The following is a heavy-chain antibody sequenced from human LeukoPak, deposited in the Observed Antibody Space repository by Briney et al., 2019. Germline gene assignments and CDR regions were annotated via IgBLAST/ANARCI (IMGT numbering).Heavy chain of an antibody. D-gene: IGHD4-17*01. Sequence: AASVKVSCKASGYTFTGYYMHWVRQAPGQGLEWMGWINPNSGGTNYAQKFQGRVTMTRDTSISTAYMELSRLRSDDTAVYYCARSHDYGDYGDYYYCMDVWGKGTTVTVSS. CDR1: GYTFTGYY. V-gene: IGHV1-2*02. J-gene: IGHJ6*03. CDR3: ARSHDYGDYGDYYYCMDV. CDR2: INPNSGGT.